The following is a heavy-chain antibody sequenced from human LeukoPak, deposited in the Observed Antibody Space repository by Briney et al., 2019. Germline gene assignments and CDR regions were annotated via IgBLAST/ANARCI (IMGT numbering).Heavy chain of an antibody. CDR3: ARQGGLGNYATGSWFDP. D-gene: IGHD1-7*01. CDR1: GFTFSNYG. Sequence: GRSLRLSCAGSGFTFSNYGMHWVRQAPGKGLEWVADIWYEGTNKYYADSVKGRFTISRDNSKNTLYLQMDSLKAEDTAMYYCARQGGLGNYATGSWFDPWGQGTLVTVSS. CDR2: IWYEGTNK. J-gene: IGHJ5*02. V-gene: IGHV3-33*01.